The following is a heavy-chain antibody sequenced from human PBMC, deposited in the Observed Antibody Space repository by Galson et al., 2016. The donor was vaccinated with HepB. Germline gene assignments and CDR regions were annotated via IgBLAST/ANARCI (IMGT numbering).Heavy chain of an antibody. CDR1: GFTFSRYA. V-gene: IGHV3-23*01. Sequence: SLRLSCAASGFTFSRYAMSWVRQAPGKGQERVSTISGNGGSTYYADSVKGRFTISTDNSKNTLYLQMNGLRADDTAVYYCAKIIMVQGGFYFYGMNVWGQGTTVTVSS. CDR2: ISGNGGST. CDR3: AKIIMVQGGFYFYGMNV. D-gene: IGHD3-10*01. J-gene: IGHJ6*02.